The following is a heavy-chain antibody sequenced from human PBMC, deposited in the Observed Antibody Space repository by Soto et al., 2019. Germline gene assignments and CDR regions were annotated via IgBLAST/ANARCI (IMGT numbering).Heavy chain of an antibody. CDR1: GFSLSTSGMC. CDR2: IDWDDDK. CDR3: ARIKYSYGSFYGMDV. J-gene: IGHJ6*02. D-gene: IGHD5-18*01. Sequence: KSGPTLVNPTQTLTLTCTFSGFSLSTSGMCVSWIRQPPGKALEWLALIDWDDDKYYSTSLKTRLTISKDTSKNQVVLTMTNMDPVDTATYYCARIKYSYGSFYGMDVWGQGTTVTVSS. V-gene: IGHV2-70*01.